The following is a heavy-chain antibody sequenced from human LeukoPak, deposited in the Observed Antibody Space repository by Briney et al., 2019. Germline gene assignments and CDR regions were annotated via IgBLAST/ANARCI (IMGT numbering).Heavy chain of an antibody. D-gene: IGHD6-13*01. Sequence: ASVKVSCKASGYTFAAYYMHWVRQAPGQGLEWMGWINPNSGGTNYAQKFQGRVTMTRDTSISTAYMELSRLRSDDTAVYYCARAIRRIAAAPFDYWGQGTLVTVSS. CDR2: INPNSGGT. CDR1: GYTFAAYY. V-gene: IGHV1-2*02. CDR3: ARAIRRIAAAPFDY. J-gene: IGHJ4*02.